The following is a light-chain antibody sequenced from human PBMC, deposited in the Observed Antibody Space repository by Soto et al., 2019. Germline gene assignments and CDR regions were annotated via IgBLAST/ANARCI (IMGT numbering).Light chain of an antibody. CDR3: QSYDSSVV. V-gene: IGLV1-40*01. CDR2: GNS. Sequence: VLTQPPSVSGAPGQRVTISCTGSSSNIGAGYDVHWYQQLPGTAPKLLIYGNSNRPSGVPDRFSGSKSGTSASLAITGLQAEDEADYYCQSYDSSVVFGGGTKVTVL. J-gene: IGLJ2*01. CDR1: SSNIGAGYD.